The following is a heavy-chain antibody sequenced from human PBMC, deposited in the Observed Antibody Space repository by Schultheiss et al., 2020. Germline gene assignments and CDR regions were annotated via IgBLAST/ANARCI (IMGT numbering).Heavy chain of an antibody. Sequence: GSLRLSCTVSGGSISSYYWSWIRQPPGKGLEWIGYIYYSGSTYYNPSLKSRVTISVDTSKNQFSLKLSSVTAADTAVYYCARYHSYDIFDYWGQGTLVTVSS. CDR3: ARYHSYDIFDY. CDR2: IYYSGST. J-gene: IGHJ4*02. D-gene: IGHD3-9*01. V-gene: IGHV4-59*06. CDR1: GGSISSYY.